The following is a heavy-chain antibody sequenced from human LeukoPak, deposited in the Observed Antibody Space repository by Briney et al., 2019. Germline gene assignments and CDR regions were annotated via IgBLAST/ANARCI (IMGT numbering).Heavy chain of an antibody. V-gene: IGHV3-48*03. CDR2: ISSSGSTI. CDR3: AREERATLGFAFDI. J-gene: IGHJ3*02. D-gene: IGHD1-26*01. Sequence: GGSLRLSCAASGFTFSSYEMNWVRQAPGKGLEWVSYISSSGSTIYYADSVKGRFTISRDNAKNSLYLQMNSLRAEDTAVYYCAREERATLGFAFDIWGQGTMVTVSS. CDR1: GFTFSSYE.